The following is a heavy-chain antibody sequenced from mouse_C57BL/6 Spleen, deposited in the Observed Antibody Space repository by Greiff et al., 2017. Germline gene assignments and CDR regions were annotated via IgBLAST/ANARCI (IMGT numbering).Heavy chain of an antibody. Sequence: EVQRVESGGDLVKPGGSLKLSCAASGFTFTSYGMSWVRQTPDQRLEWVATISRGGSYTYYPDSVKGRVTISRDNAKNTRYLQLSSLKSEDTAMYYCASRFDYWGQGTTLTVSS. CDR2: ISRGGSYT. V-gene: IGHV5-6*01. J-gene: IGHJ2*01. CDR1: GFTFTSYG. CDR3: ASRFDY.